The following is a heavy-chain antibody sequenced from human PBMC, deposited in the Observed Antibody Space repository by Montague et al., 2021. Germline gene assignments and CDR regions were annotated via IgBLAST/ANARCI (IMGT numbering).Heavy chain of an antibody. J-gene: IGHJ6*03. D-gene: IGHD1-26*01. V-gene: IGHV3-23*01. Sequence: SLRLSCAASGFPFRTYAMSWVRQAPGKGLQWVSLIFGDGGGTFYEDSVKGRFTISRDNSKNILSLQMNSLRVDDTAVYYCAENRGAAEHYHYHMEVWGKGATVIVSS. CDR2: IFGDGGGT. CDR3: AENRGAAEHYHYHMEV. CDR1: GFPFRTYA.